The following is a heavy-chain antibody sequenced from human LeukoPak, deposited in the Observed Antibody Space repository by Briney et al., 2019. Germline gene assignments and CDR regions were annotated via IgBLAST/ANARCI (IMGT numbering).Heavy chain of an antibody. J-gene: IGHJ4*02. V-gene: IGHV3-74*01. CDR2: ISSDGTNT. Sequence: GGSLRLSCAASGFTFSNYWMHWVRQCPGKGLVWVSRISSDGTNTNYADSVKGRFTISRDNAKNTLHLQMNSLRAEDTAVYYCALRYFDYWGQGTLVTVSS. CDR1: GFTFSNYW. CDR3: ALRYFDY.